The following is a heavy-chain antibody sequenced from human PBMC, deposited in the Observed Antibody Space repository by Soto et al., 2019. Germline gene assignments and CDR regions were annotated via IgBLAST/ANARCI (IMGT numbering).Heavy chain of an antibody. CDR1: GFTFSSYW. Sequence: GGSLRLSCAASGFTFSSYWMHWVRQVPGKGLTWVSRISDDGSTATYADSVKGRFVISRDNAKNSLYLEMNTLRADDSGLYYCARGPRVSSTGTGAHWGRGTLVTVSS. D-gene: IGHD1-1*01. CDR3: ARGPRVSSTGTGAH. V-gene: IGHV3-74*01. CDR2: ISDDGSTA. J-gene: IGHJ4*02.